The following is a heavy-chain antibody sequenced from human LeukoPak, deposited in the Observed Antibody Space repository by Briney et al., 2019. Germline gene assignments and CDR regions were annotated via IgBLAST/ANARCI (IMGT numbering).Heavy chain of an antibody. CDR2: ISSSSTYI. J-gene: IGHJ4*02. Sequence: GGSLRLSCAASGVTFSTYSMNWVRQAPGKGLEWVSSISSSSTYIYYADSMRARFTISRANAKHSPLIQMNVLTADTTVLYYSARSLATSPTPTFDYWGRGTLVSVSS. CDR3: ARSLATSPTPTFDY. D-gene: IGHD3-3*02. V-gene: IGHV3-21*01. CDR1: GVTFSTYS.